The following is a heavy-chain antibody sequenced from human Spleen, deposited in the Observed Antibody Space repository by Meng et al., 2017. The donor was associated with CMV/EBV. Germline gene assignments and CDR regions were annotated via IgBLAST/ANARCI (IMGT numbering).Heavy chain of an antibody. D-gene: IGHD6-13*01. CDR1: GFTVNSSY. Sequence: GESLKISCAASGFTVNSSYMSWVRQAPGKGLEWVSVIYAGGTTYYADSVKGRFTISRDNSKNTAFLQMSSLRAEDTAVYYCARLLLGSTWTHDYWGQGTLVTVSS. CDR3: ARLLLGSTWTHDY. J-gene: IGHJ4*02. CDR2: IYAGGTT. V-gene: IGHV3-53*01.